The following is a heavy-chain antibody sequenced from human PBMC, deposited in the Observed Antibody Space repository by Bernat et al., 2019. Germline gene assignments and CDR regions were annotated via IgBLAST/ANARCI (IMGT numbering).Heavy chain of an antibody. CDR2: IRYDGTNK. CDR3: AKVLGHDYGVTNWYFDL. Sequence: QVQLVESGGGVVQPGGSLRLSCGASGFTFSTYGMHWVRQAPGKGLEWVAFIRYDGTNKYYADSVKGRFTISRDNSKNTLFLQMNSLRAEDTAVYYCAKVLGHDYGVTNWYFDLWDRGTLVTVSS. D-gene: IGHD4-17*01. V-gene: IGHV3-30*02. J-gene: IGHJ2*01. CDR1: GFTFSTYG.